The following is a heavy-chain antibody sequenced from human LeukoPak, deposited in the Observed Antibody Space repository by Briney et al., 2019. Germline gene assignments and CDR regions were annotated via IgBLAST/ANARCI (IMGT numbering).Heavy chain of an antibody. CDR2: INPSGGST. CDR1: GYTFTSYY. J-gene: IGHJ4*02. CDR3: ASQTRGYSYGYGY. D-gene: IGHD5-18*01. V-gene: IGHV1-46*01. Sequence: ASVKVSCKASGYTFTSYYMHWVRQAPGEGLEWMGIINPSGGSTSYAQKFQGRVTMTRDTSTSTVYMELSSLRAEDTAVYYGASQTRGYSYGYGYWGQGTLVTVSS.